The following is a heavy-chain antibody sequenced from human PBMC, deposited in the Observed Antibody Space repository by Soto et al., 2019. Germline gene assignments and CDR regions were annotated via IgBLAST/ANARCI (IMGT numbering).Heavy chain of an antibody. V-gene: IGHV3-23*01. CDR3: AKAVYYYGSGGYEYYFDY. CDR1: GFTFSSYA. CDR2: ISGSGGST. Sequence: EVQLLESGGGLVQPGGSLRLSCAASGFTFSSYAMSWVRQAPGKGLEWVSAISGSGGSTYYADSVKGRFTISRDNSKNTLYLQMNSPRAEDTAVDYCAKAVYYYGSGGYEYYFDYWGQGTLVTVSS. J-gene: IGHJ4*02. D-gene: IGHD3-10*01.